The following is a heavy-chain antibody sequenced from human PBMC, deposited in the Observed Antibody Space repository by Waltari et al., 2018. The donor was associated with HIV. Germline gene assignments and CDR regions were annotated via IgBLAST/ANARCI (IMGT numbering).Heavy chain of an antibody. CDR2: STI. CDR3: ASHSPPGYYYDSSGYFDY. J-gene: IGHJ4*02. D-gene: IGHD3-22*01. V-gene: IGHV3-48*03. Sequence: STIYHADSVKGRFTISRDNAKNSLYLQMNSLRAEDTAVYYCASHSPPGYYYDSSGYFDYWGQGTLVTVSS.